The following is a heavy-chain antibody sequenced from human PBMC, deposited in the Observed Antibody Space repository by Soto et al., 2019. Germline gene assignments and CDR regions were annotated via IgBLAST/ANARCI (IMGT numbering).Heavy chain of an antibody. Sequence: QLQLQESGPGLVKPSETLSLTCSVSGGSISNSRDYWGWIRQPPGKGLEWIATIYYSGKTYYNPSLKSRVTISVDTSKNQFSLKLSSVTAADTAVYYCARHPPLYGSGSPFDYWGQGTLVTVSS. CDR1: GGSISNSRDY. D-gene: IGHD3-10*01. J-gene: IGHJ4*02. CDR2: IYYSGKT. V-gene: IGHV4-39*01. CDR3: ARHPPLYGSGSPFDY.